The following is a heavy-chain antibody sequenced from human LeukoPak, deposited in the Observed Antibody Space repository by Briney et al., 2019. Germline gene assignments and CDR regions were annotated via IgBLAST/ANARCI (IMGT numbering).Heavy chain of an antibody. Sequence: GESLRISCKGSGYSFTTYWIGWVRQMPGKGLEWMGIIYPGDSNTKYSPSFQGQVTISADKSINTAYLQWSSLKASDTAMYYCARLNSGSSSANWFDPWGQGTLVTVSS. V-gene: IGHV5-51*01. CDR3: ARLNSGSSSANWFDP. CDR2: IYPGDSNT. J-gene: IGHJ5*02. CDR1: GYSFTTYW. D-gene: IGHD6-6*01.